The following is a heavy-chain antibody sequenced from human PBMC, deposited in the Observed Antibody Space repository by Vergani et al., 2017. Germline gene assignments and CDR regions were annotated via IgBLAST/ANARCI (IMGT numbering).Heavy chain of an antibody. V-gene: IGHV1-18*01. Sequence: QVQLVQSGAEVKKPGASVKVSCKASGYTFTSYGISWVRQAPGQGLEWMGWISAYNGNTNYAKKPQGRITMTTDTSTSTAYMELMSLSSDDTAVYYCAREAVDYGYYRDAFDIWGQGTMVTVSS. J-gene: IGHJ3*02. D-gene: IGHD4-17*01. CDR2: ISAYNGNT. CDR3: AREAVDYGYYRDAFDI. CDR1: GYTFTSYG.